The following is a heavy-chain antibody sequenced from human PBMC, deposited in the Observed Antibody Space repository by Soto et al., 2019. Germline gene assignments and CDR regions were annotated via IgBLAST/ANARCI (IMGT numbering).Heavy chain of an antibody. CDR2: IFHAGNF. D-gene: IGHD3-16*01. Sequence: QLQLQESGSGLVKPSETLSLTCAVSGGSISSGGYAWSWIRQPPGKGLEWIGYIFHAGNFYYNPSLKTRVTMSVDRSRNQISVSLSSVTAADTAVYFCARDGGLGAGLDVWGQGTMVTVSS. V-gene: IGHV4-30-2*01. J-gene: IGHJ3*01. CDR3: ARDGGLGAGLDV. CDR1: GGSISSGGYA.